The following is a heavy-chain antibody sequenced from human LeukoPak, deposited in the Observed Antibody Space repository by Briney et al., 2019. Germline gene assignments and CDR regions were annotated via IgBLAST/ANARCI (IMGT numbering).Heavy chain of an antibody. CDR2: INHSGST. Sequence: SETLSLTCAVYGGSFSGYYWSWIRQPPGKGLEWIGEINHSGSTNYNPSLKSRVTISVDTSKNQFSLKLSSVTAADTAVYYCARHPGLYYYGSGSPGFDYWGQGTLVTVSS. J-gene: IGHJ4*02. D-gene: IGHD3-10*01. V-gene: IGHV4-34*01. CDR1: GGSFSGYY. CDR3: ARHPGLYYYGSGSPGFDY.